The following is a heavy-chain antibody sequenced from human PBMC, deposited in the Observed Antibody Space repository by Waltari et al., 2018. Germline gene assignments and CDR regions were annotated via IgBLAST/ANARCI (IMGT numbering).Heavy chain of an antibody. CDR1: GFTFSSYA. D-gene: IGHD6-19*01. Sequence: EVQLLESGGGLVQPGGSLRLSCAACGFTFSSYAMSGVRPAPGKGLEWVSVIYSGGSSTYYADSVKGRFTISRDNSKNTLYLQMNSLRAEDTAVYYCAKDSSGWYPNYFDYWGQGTLVTVSS. J-gene: IGHJ4*02. V-gene: IGHV3-23*03. CDR3: AKDSSGWYPNYFDY. CDR2: IYSGGSST.